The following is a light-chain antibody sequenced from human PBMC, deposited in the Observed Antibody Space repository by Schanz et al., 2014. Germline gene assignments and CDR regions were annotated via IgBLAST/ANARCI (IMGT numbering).Light chain of an antibody. Sequence: QSALTQPPSASGSPGQSVTISCTGTSSDVGGYNFVSWYQQIPGKAPKLMIYKVTQRPSGVPDRFSGSKSGNTASLTVSGLQADDEADYYCSSYVGSNNWVFGGGTKLTVL. CDR1: SSDVGGYNF. CDR2: KVT. CDR3: SSYVGSNNWV. J-gene: IGLJ3*02. V-gene: IGLV2-8*01.